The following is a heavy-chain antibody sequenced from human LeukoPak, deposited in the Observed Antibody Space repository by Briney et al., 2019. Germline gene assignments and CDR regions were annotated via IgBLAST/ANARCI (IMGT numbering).Heavy chain of an antibody. J-gene: IGHJ4*02. V-gene: IGHV3-48*03. Sequence: GGSLRLSCVGSGFNFGDYGMDWVRQAPGRGLEWVSFISRSVGTTYYRASVEGRFTISRDNTKNSLYLQMNSLRDEDTAIYYCVRYFFNRADYWGQGTRVTVSA. CDR2: ISRSVGTT. CDR1: GFNFGDYG. CDR3: VRYFFNRADY. D-gene: IGHD2/OR15-2a*01.